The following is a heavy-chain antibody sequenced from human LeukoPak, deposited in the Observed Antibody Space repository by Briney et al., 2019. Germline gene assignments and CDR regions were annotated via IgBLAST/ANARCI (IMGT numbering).Heavy chain of an antibody. CDR1: GGSVSSDSYY. J-gene: IGHJ6*02. CDR3: ARHVRSMDV. Sequence: PSETLSLTCTVSGGSVSSDSYYWSWIRQPPGKRLEWIGYIYYSGSTNYNPSLKSRVTISVDTSKNQFSLKLSSVTAADTAVFYCARHVRSMDVWGQGTTVTVSS. CDR2: IYYSGST. D-gene: IGHD3-10*02. V-gene: IGHV4-61*01.